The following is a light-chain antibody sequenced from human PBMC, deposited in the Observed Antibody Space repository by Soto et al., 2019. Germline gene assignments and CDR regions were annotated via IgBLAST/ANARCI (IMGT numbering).Light chain of an antibody. CDR1: SGDVGGYNY. V-gene: IGLV2-14*01. Sequence: QSALTQPASVSGSPGQTITISCTGTSGDVGGYNYVYWYHQHPGKAPKLMISDVSNRPSGVSNRFSGSNSGNTASLTISGLQADDEADYYCSSYTSSSTPNVFGTGTKLTVL. CDR3: SSYTSSSTPNV. J-gene: IGLJ1*01. CDR2: DVS.